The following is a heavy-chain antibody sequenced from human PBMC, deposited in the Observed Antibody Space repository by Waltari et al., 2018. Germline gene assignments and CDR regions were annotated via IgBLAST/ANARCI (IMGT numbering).Heavy chain of an antibody. Sequence: QVQLQESGPGLVKPSETLSLTCSVSGGSISTYYWSWVRQPPGKGLEWIGYIYYDGTTNYNPSLKSRVTISVDSSKNQFSLKLSSVTAADTAVYYCARDSGRYSGYYFDYWGQGALVTVSS. V-gene: IGHV4-59*01. D-gene: IGHD1-26*01. CDR3: ARDSGRYSGYYFDY. CDR1: GGSISTYY. CDR2: IYYDGTT. J-gene: IGHJ4*02.